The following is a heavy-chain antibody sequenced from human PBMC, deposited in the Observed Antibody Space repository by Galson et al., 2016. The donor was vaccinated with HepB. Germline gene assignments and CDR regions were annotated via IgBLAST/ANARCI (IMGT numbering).Heavy chain of an antibody. V-gene: IGHV4-59*01. J-gene: IGHJ4*02. Sequence: ETLSLTCTVSGSSISSYYWSWIRQPPGKGLEWIGYLYNSGSTNYNPSLKSRLTISVDTSKSQFSLKVNSVTAADTAVYYCARAPRGGGTITFDYWGQGTLVTVSS. CDR1: GSSISSYY. CDR3: ARAPRGGGTITFDY. CDR2: LYNSGST. D-gene: IGHD5-12*01.